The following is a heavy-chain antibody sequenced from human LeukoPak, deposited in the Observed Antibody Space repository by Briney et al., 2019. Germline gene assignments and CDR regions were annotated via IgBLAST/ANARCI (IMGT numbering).Heavy chain of an antibody. Sequence: GGSLRLSCAASGFTFSSYSMNWVRQAPGKGLEWVSYISSSSSTIYYADSVKGRFTISRDNAKNSLYLQMNSLRAEDTAVYYCAREWIQLWSSDAFDIWGQGTMVTVPS. CDR3: AREWIQLWSSDAFDI. J-gene: IGHJ3*02. D-gene: IGHD5-18*01. CDR1: GFTFSSYS. V-gene: IGHV3-48*01. CDR2: ISSSSSTI.